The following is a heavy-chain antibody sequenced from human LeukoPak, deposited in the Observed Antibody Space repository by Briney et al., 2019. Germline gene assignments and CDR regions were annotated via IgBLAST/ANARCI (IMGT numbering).Heavy chain of an antibody. CDR1: GFTFSSYA. D-gene: IGHD6-13*01. CDR2: ISGGGGST. CDR3: AKSRSGGVAAAYGC. J-gene: IGHJ4*02. V-gene: IGHV3-23*01. Sequence: SGGSLRLSCAASGFTFSSYAMSWVRQAPGKGLEWVSAISGGGGSTYYADSVKGRFTISRDNSKNTLYLQMNSLRAEDTAVYYCAKSRSGGVAAAYGCRGQGTLVTVSS.